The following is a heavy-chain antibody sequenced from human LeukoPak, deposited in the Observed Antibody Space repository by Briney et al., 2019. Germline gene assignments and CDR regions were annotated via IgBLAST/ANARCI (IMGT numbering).Heavy chain of an antibody. D-gene: IGHD4-11*01. CDR3: ARHDYSNYANWFDP. CDR1: GGSISSSSYY. V-gene: IGHV4-39*01. J-gene: IGHJ5*02. CDR2: IYYSGST. Sequence: PSETLSLTCTVSGGSISSSSYYWGRIRPPPGKGLEWIGSIYYSGSTYYNPSLKSRVTISVDTSKNQFSLKLSSVTAADTAVYYCARHDYSNYANWFDPWGQGTLVTVSS.